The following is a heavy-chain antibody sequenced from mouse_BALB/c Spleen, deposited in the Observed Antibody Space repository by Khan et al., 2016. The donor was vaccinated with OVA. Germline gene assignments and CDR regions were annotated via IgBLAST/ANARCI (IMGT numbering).Heavy chain of an antibody. V-gene: IGHV1-4*01. Sequence: QVQLKQSGAELARPGASVKMSCKASGYTFTTYTMHWVKQRPGQGLEWIGYINPSNGYTNYNQKFMDKSTLTADKSSSTAYMQLSSLTSDYSAVYYSAREGAYYRSDGWFSYWGQGTLVTVSA. CDR1: GYTFTTYT. D-gene: IGHD2-14*01. CDR2: INPSNGYT. J-gene: IGHJ3*01. CDR3: AREGAYYRSDGWFSY.